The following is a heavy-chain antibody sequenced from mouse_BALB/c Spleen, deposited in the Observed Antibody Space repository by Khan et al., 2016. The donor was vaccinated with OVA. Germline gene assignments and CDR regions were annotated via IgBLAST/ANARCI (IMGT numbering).Heavy chain of an antibody. D-gene: IGHD3-1*01. J-gene: IGHJ3*01. Sequence: EVQLQESGPGLVKPSQSLSLTCSVTGYSITSGYFWNWIRQFPGNNLEWMGYIRYDGDSNYNPSLKSRISITRDTSKNQFFLKLNSVTPEDTATYYCARGGSSGPAWFADWGQGTLVTVST. V-gene: IGHV3-6*02. CDR1: GYSITSGYF. CDR2: IRYDGDS. CDR3: ARGGSSGPAWFAD.